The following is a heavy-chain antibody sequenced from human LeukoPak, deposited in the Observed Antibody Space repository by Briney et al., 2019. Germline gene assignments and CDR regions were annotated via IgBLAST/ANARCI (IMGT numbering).Heavy chain of an antibody. Sequence: GGSLRLSCAASGFTFSSYGMHWVRQAPGKGLEWVAVIWYDGSNKYYADSVKGRFTISRDNSKNTLYLQMNSLRAEDTAVYYCAKGIPNCSSTSCYGTSPHYYYYGMDVWGQGTTVTVSS. CDR3: AKGIPNCSSTSCYGTSPHYYYYGMDV. J-gene: IGHJ6*02. CDR1: GFTFSSYG. CDR2: IWYDGSNK. V-gene: IGHV3-33*06. D-gene: IGHD2-2*01.